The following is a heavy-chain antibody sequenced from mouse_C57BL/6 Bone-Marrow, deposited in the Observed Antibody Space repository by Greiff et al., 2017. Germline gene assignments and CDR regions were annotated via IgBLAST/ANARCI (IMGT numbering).Heavy chain of an antibody. CDR3: ASSVDGYFFDY. V-gene: IGHV1-9*01. J-gene: IGHJ2*01. Sequence: VQLQQSGAELMKPGASVKLSCKATGYQFTGYWLEWVKQRPGHGLEWIGEILPGSGSTNYNEKFKGKATLTADTSSNTAYMQLSSLTTEDSAIYYCASSVDGYFFDYWGQGTTLTVSS. CDR2: ILPGSGST. D-gene: IGHD2-3*01. CDR1: GYQFTGYW.